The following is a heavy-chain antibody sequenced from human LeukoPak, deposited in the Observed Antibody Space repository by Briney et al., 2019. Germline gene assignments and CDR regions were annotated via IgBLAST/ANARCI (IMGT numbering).Heavy chain of an antibody. CDR2: INPSGGST. J-gene: IGHJ4*02. CDR1: GYTLTSYY. D-gene: IGHD6-13*01. CDR3: ASTGGRIAAAGRAICDY. V-gene: IGHV1-46*01. Sequence: ASVKVSCKASGYTLTSYYMHWVRQAPGQGLEWMGIINPSGGSTSYAQKFQGRVTMTRDTSTSTVYMELSSLRSEDTAVYYCASTGGRIAAAGRAICDYWGQGTLVTVSS.